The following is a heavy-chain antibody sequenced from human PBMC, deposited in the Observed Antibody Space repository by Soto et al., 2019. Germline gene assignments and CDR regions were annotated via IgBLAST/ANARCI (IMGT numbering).Heavy chain of an antibody. V-gene: IGHV3-33*01. J-gene: IGHJ4*02. D-gene: IGHD5-12*01. CDR1: GFTFSSYG. CDR3: ARMGGYSGYDWGY. CDR2: IWYDGSNK. Sequence: GESLKISCAASGFTFSSYGMHWVRQAPGKGLEWVATIWYDGSNKYYADSVKGRFTISRDNSKNILYLQMNSLRAEDTAVYYCARMGGYSGYDWGYWGQGTLVTVSS.